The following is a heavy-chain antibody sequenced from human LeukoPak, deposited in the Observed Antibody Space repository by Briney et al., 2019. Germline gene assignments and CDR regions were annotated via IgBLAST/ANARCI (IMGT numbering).Heavy chain of an antibody. CDR2: IRGSGET. Sequence: GGSLRLSCAVSGFSVSNYYMSWVRQAPGKGLEWVSLIRGSGETFYADSAKGRFIISRDDSKNTVYLQMNSLRVEDTAMYFCVRDRAATQDWVEFDPWGQGTLVTVSS. V-gene: IGHV3-66*03. CDR1: GFSVSNYY. J-gene: IGHJ5*02. CDR3: VRDRAATQDWVEFDP. D-gene: IGHD2-15*01.